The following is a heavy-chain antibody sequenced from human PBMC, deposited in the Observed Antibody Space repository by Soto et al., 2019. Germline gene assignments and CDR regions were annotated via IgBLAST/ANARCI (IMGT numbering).Heavy chain of an antibody. CDR2: IYPGDSDT. CDR3: ARHSGVAEDGTD. V-gene: IGHV5-51*01. J-gene: IGHJ1*01. CDR1: GYSFTTNW. Sequence: PGGSLKISCKGSGYSFTTNWIGWVRQMPGKGLEWMGVIYPGDSDTRYSPSFQGQVAISADKSINTAYLQWSSLKASDTAMYYCARHSGVAEDGTDWGQGTLVTVSS. D-gene: IGHD6-13*01.